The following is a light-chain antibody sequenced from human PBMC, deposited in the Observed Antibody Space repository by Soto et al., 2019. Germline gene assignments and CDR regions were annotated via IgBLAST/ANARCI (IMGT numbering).Light chain of an antibody. V-gene: IGKV3-20*01. CDR2: GAS. J-gene: IGKJ2*01. CDR1: QSIANTY. CDR3: QQYDTSHPYT. Sequence: EIVLTQSPGTLSLSPGERATLSCRASQSIANTYLAWYQQKPGQAPRLLIYGASSRATGIPDRFSGSGSGTDFTLTISRLDPEDFAVYYCQQYDTSHPYTFGQGTKLEI.